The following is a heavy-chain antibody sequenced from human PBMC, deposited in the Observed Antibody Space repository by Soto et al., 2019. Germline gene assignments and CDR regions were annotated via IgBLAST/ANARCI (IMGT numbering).Heavy chain of an antibody. CDR2: IGAYTDTP. CDR1: GYTSTNFG. V-gene: IGHV1-18*01. CDR3: ARVIPGVEAWFDP. J-gene: IGHJ5*02. D-gene: IGHD2-2*01. Sequence: ASVKGSCRASGYTSTNFGVTWRRRSPGQGLEWMGWIGAYTDTPNYAQKFQGRVTMTIDTCTSTAYMDLRSLTSHDTAVHYRARVIPGVEAWFDPWGQGTLVTVSS.